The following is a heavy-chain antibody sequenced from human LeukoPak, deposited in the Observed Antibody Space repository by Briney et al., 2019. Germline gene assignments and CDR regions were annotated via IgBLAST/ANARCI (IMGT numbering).Heavy chain of an antibody. Sequence: PGGSLRVSWAASGSTFSSDTTDSVCQAPRKGLVWVPRIYTDGSSTSYAGPVGGRFTSSRDNAENTLYLQRNSLRAEDTAVYYCARGLRNDYGDYGPDYWGQGTLVTVSS. J-gene: IGHJ4*02. V-gene: IGHV3-74*01. CDR1: GSTFSSDT. CDR3: ARGLRNDYGDYGPDY. D-gene: IGHD4-17*01. CDR2: IYTDGSST.